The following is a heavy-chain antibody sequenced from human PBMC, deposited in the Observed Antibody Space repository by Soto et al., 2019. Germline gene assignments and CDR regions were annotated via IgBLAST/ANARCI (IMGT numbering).Heavy chain of an antibody. CDR3: VVSRGWWSFEY. J-gene: IGHJ4*02. CDR2: IKAANAYA. D-gene: IGHD6-19*01. CDR1: GYTFTIFD. Sequence: QVQLVQSGAEVKKPGTSVKVSCQTSGYTFTIFDIHWVRQAPGQSLEWMGWIKAANAYAVYSENFQGRVTFTRDTSARTGYMDVSSLRYEDTAVYYCVVSRGWWSFEYWGQGTLVTVSS. V-gene: IGHV1-3*01.